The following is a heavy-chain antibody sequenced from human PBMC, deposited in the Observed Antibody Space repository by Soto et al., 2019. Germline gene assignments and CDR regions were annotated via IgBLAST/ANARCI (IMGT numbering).Heavy chain of an antibody. CDR2: IKQDGSEK. D-gene: IGHD5-18*01. V-gene: IGHV3-7*03. Sequence: GGSLRLSCAASGFTFSSYCMSWVRQAPGKGLEWVANIKQDGSEKYYVDSVKGRFTISRDNAKNSRYLQMNSLRAEDTAVYYCARRDTAMGYDPWGQGTLVTVSS. J-gene: IGHJ5*02. CDR3: ARRDTAMGYDP. CDR1: GFTFSSYC.